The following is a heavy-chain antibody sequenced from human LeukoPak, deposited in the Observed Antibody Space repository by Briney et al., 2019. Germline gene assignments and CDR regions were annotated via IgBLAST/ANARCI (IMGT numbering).Heavy chain of an antibody. CDR2: IIPIFGTA. Sequence: GASVKVSCKASGYTFTSYAISWVRQAPGQGLEWMGGIIPIFGTANYAQKFQGRVTITADESTSTAYMELSSLRSEDTAVYYCARSKGLAMIVVPHGMDVWGQGTTVTVSS. D-gene: IGHD3-22*01. J-gene: IGHJ6*02. CDR1: GYTFTSYA. V-gene: IGHV1-69*13. CDR3: ARSKGLAMIVVPHGMDV.